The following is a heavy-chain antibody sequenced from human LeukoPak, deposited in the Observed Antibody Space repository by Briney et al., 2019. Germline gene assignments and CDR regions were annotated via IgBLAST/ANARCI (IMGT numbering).Heavy chain of an antibody. CDR3: ARRAVAGAYYFDY. J-gene: IGHJ4*02. D-gene: IGHD6-19*01. Sequence: GASVKVSRKASGYTFTSYYMHWVRQAPGPGLEWLGIINPSGCSTSYAQKFQGRVTMTRDTSTSTVYMELSSLRSEDTAVYYCARRAVAGAYYFDYWGQGTLVTVSS. CDR2: INPSGCST. V-gene: IGHV1-46*01. CDR1: GYTFTSYY.